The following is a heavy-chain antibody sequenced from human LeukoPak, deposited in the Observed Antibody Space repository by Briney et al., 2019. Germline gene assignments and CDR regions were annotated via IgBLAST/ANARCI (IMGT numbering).Heavy chain of an antibody. CDR3: AKGGKWDVTPFDY. J-gene: IGHJ4*02. V-gene: IGHV3-23*01. D-gene: IGHD1-26*01. CDR2: ISGGGGST. CDR1: GFTFSSYA. Sequence: GGSLRLSCAASGFTFSSYAMTWVRQAPGKGLEWVSAISGGGGSTYYADSVKGRFTISRDNSKNTLYLQVNSLRAEDTAVYYCAKGGKWDVTPFDYWGQGTLVTVSS.